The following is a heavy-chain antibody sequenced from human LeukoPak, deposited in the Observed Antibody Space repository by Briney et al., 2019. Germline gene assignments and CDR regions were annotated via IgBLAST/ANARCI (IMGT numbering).Heavy chain of an antibody. Sequence: ASVKVSCKASGYTFTSYYIHWVRQAPGQGPEWVGIINPSSAYTTYSQKFQGRVTMPRDTSTSTVYMELSSLTSEDTAVYYCARDRNSGSYCSDYWGQGTLVTVSS. V-gene: IGHV1-46*01. CDR3: ARDRNSGSYCSDY. J-gene: IGHJ4*02. CDR2: INPSSAYT. CDR1: GYTFTSYY. D-gene: IGHD1-26*01.